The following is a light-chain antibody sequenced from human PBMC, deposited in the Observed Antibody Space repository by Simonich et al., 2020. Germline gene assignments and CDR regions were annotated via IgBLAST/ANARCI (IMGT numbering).Light chain of an antibody. CDR1: QSVLYSYNNKNY. V-gene: IGKV4-1*01. Sequence: DIVMTQSPDSLAVSLGERATINCKSSQSVLYSYNNKNYLARYPQKPGQPPKLLIYWASTRESGVPDRFSGSGSGTDFTLTISSLQAEDVAVYYCQQYYSTPYTLGQGTKLEIK. J-gene: IGKJ2*01. CDR2: WAS. CDR3: QQYYSTPYT.